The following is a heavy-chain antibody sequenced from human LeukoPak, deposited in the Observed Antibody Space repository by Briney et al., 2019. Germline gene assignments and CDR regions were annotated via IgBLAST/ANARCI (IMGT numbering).Heavy chain of an antibody. CDR3: ARVADYDFWSGYISCFDY. J-gene: IGHJ4*02. CDR2: IKQDGSEK. CDR1: GFTFSSYW. V-gene: IGHV3-7*01. Sequence: GGSLRLSCAASGFTFSSYWMSWVRQAPGKGLEWVANIKQDGSEKYYVDSVKGRFTISRDNAKNSLYLQMNSLRAEDTAVYYCARVADYDFWSGYISCFDYWGQGTLVTVSS. D-gene: IGHD3-3*01.